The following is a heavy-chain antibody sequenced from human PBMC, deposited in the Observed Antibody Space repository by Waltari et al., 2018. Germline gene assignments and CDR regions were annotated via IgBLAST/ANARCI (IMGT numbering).Heavy chain of an antibody. J-gene: IGHJ4*02. CDR3: ARGQEGDY. CDR2: MHHSGST. V-gene: IGHV4-59*11. Sequence: QVQLQESGPGLVKPSETLSLTCTVSGDSISRHYWSWIRQPPGRGLEWIGYMHHSGSTNYNPSLKSRVTISVDTSKNQFSLKVSSVTAADTAGYHCARGQEGDYWGQGTLVTVSS. CDR1: GDSISRHY.